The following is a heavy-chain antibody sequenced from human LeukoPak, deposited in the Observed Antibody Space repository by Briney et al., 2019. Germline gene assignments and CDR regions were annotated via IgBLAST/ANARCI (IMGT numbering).Heavy chain of an antibody. V-gene: IGHV1-2*06. J-gene: IGHJ4*02. D-gene: IGHD2-21*02. CDR2: INPNSGDT. CDR3: ASWVTAARGDFDY. Sequence: ASVNVSCKASGYTFTGYYLHWVRQAPGQGLEWMGRINPNSGDTNYAQKFQGRVTMTRDTSISIAYMELSRLRSDDTAVYYCASWVTAARGDFDYWGQGTPVTVSS. CDR1: GYTFTGYY.